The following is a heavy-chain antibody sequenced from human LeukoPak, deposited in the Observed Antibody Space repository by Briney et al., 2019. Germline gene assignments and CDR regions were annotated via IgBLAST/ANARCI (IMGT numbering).Heavy chain of an antibody. Sequence: GGSPRLSCAASGFTFTSSDIHWVRQAPGKGLEWVAFIQSDGTNKFYTGSVKGRFTISRDNSKNALDLQMNSLRAEDTAVYYCAIAHSGFYRVFDYWGQGTLVTVSS. CDR2: IQSDGTNK. V-gene: IGHV3-30*02. D-gene: IGHD3-22*01. CDR3: AIAHSGFYRVFDY. CDR1: GFTFTSSD. J-gene: IGHJ4*02.